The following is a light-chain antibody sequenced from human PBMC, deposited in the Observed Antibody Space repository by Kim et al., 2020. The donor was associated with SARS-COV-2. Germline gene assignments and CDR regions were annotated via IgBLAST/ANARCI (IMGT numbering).Light chain of an antibody. V-gene: IGLV3-1*01. Sequence: SVSPGQTASIPCSGDKLGDKYACWYQQKPGQSPLLVIYHDDRRPSGIHERFSGSNSGNTATLTISGTQAMDEADYYCQAWVSGTYVFGPGTKVTVL. CDR2: HDD. J-gene: IGLJ1*01. CDR1: KLGDKY. CDR3: QAWVSGTYV.